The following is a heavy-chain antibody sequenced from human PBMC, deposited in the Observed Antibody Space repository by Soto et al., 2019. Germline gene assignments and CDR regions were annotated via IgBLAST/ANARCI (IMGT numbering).Heavy chain of an antibody. V-gene: IGHV5-51*01. CDR3: ARHGDPGYDFWSGYPYYYYGMDV. Sequence: GESLKISCKGSGYSFTSYWIGWVRQMPGKGLEWMGIIYPGDSDTRYSPSFQGQVTISADKSISTAYLQWSSLKASDTAMYYCARHGDPGYDFWSGYPYYYYGMDVWGQGTTVTVSS. D-gene: IGHD3-3*01. CDR2: IYPGDSDT. J-gene: IGHJ6*02. CDR1: GYSFTSYW.